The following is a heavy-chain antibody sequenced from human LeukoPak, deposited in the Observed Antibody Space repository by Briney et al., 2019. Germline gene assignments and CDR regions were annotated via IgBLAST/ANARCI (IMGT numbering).Heavy chain of an antibody. J-gene: IGHJ4*02. CDR3: AREVGGELLPYYFDY. CDR1: GYTFTSYY. V-gene: IGHV1-46*03. Sequence: ASVTVSCKASGYTFTSYYMHWVRQAPGQGLEWMGIINPSGGSTSYAQKFQGRVTMTRDTSTSTVYMELSSLRSEDTAVYYCAREVGGELLPYYFDYWGQGTLVTVSS. D-gene: IGHD3-10*01. CDR2: INPSGGST.